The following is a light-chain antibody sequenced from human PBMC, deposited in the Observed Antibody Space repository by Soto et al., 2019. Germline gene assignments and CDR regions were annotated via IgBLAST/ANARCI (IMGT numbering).Light chain of an antibody. Sequence: VVLTQSPATLSLSPGERATLSCRASLSVSSHLAWYQQKPGQAPRLLIYGASTRATGIPARFSGSGSGTEFTLTISSLQSEDFAVYYCQQYNNWPPITFGQGTRLE. CDR3: QQYNNWPPIT. J-gene: IGKJ5*01. CDR1: LSVSSH. CDR2: GAS. V-gene: IGKV3-15*01.